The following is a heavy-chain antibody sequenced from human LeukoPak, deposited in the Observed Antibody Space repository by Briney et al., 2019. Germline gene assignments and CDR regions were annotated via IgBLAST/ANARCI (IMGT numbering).Heavy chain of an antibody. CDR3: ARRGSVWTPFDY. CDR2: IYHSGST. V-gene: IGHV4-4*02. CDR1: GGSISSSNW. J-gene: IGHJ4*02. Sequence: SETLSLTCAVSGGSISSSNWWSWVRQPPGKGLEWIGEIYHSGSTNYNPSLKSRVTISVDTSKNQFSLRLSSVTAADTAVYYCARRGSVWTPFDYWGQGTLVTVSS. D-gene: IGHD6-19*01.